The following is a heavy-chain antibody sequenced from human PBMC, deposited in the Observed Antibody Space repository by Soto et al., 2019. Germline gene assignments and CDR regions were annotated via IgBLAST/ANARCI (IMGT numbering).Heavy chain of an antibody. CDR3: ARDQDGYKRYYYYGMDV. CDR2: INPSGGST. V-gene: IGHV1-46*01. J-gene: IGHJ6*02. D-gene: IGHD5-12*01. Sequence: ASVKVSCKASGYTFTSYYMHWVRQAPGQGLEWMGIINPSGGSTSYAQKFQGRVTMTRDTSTSTVYMELSSLRSEDTAVYYCARDQDGYKRYYYYGMDVWGQGTTATVSS. CDR1: GYTFTSYY.